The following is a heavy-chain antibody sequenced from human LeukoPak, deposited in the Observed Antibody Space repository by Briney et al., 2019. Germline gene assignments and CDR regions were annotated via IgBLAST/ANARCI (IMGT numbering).Heavy chain of an antibody. D-gene: IGHD6-13*01. CDR2: MNPNGGNT. CDR1: GYTFTSYD. CDR3: ARGLAAAGDAFDI. Sequence: ASVKVSCKASGYTFTSYDINWVRQATGQGLEWMGWMNPNGGNTGYAQKFQGRVTMTRNTSISTAYMELSSLRSEDTAVYYCARGLAAAGDAFDIWGQGTMVTVSS. V-gene: IGHV1-8*01. J-gene: IGHJ3*02.